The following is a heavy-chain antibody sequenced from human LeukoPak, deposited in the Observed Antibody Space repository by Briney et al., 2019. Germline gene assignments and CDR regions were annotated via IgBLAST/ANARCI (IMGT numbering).Heavy chain of an antibody. V-gene: IGHV1-24*01. CDR1: GYTLTELS. Sequence: GASVNVSFTVSGYTLTELSMHWVRQAPGKGLEWMGGFDPEDGETIYAQKFQGRVTMTEDTSTDTAYMELSSLRSEDTAVYYCATRGNVEMATISHPPSYGMDVWGQGTTVTVSS. CDR2: FDPEDGET. CDR3: ATRGNVEMATISHPPSYGMDV. D-gene: IGHD5-24*01. J-gene: IGHJ6*02.